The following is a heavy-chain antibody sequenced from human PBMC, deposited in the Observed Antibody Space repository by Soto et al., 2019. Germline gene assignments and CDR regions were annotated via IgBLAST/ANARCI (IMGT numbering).Heavy chain of an antibody. D-gene: IGHD2-21*02. J-gene: IGHJ5*02. CDR1: GGSMISYY. Sequence: SETLSLTCTVSGGSMISYYWSWIRQPPGRGLEWIGFIYYAGSTKYNPSLNSRVTLSIDTSKSQFSLKVNSVTPADTAMYYCARVADCGGDCYGGWFDPWGQGTLVTVSS. V-gene: IGHV4-59*08. CDR2: IYYAGST. CDR3: ARVADCGGDCYGGWFDP.